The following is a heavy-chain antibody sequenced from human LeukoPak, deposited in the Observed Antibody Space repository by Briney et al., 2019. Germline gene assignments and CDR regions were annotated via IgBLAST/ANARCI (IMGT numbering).Heavy chain of an antibody. CDR2: INPNSGGT. CDR1: GYTFTGYY. Sequence: GASVKVSCKASGYTFTGYYFHWVRQAPGQGLEWMGWINPNSGGTNYAQKFQGRITMTRDTSISTAYMELSRLTSDDTAVYYCARDISFAGGNRYDYWGQGTLVTVSS. V-gene: IGHV1-2*02. D-gene: IGHD4-23*01. J-gene: IGHJ4*02. CDR3: ARDISFAGGNRYDY.